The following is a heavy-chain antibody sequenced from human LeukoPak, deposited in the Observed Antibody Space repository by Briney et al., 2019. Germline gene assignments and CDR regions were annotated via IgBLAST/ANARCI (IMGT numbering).Heavy chain of an antibody. V-gene: IGHV3-74*01. Sequence: PGGSLRLSCAASGFTFSSYWMHWVRQAPGKGLVWVSHINSDGSTTNYADSVKGRFTISRDNAKNTLYLQMNSLRAEDTAVYYCARVRYDILTGYDYYYYYGMDVWGKGTTVTVSS. D-gene: IGHD3-9*01. CDR1: GFTFSSYW. J-gene: IGHJ6*04. CDR2: INSDGSTT. CDR3: ARVRYDILTGYDYYYYYGMDV.